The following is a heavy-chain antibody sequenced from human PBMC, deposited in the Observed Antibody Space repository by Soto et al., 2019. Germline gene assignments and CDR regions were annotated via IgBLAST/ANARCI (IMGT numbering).Heavy chain of an antibody. CDR1: GGSISSSSYY. Sequence: SETLSLTCTVSGGSISSSSYYWGWIRQPPGKGLEWIGSIYYSGSTYYNPSLKSRVTISVDTSKNHFSLKLSSVTAADTAVYYCASADERYYDILTGYYPFDYWGQGTLVTVSS. D-gene: IGHD3-9*01. V-gene: IGHV4-39*07. J-gene: IGHJ4*02. CDR2: IYYSGST. CDR3: ASADERYYDILTGYYPFDY.